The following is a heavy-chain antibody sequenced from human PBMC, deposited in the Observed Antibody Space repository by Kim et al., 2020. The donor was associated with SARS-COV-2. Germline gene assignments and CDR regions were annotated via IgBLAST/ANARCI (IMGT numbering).Heavy chain of an antibody. D-gene: IGHD6-13*01. Sequence: YSPSFQGQVRISADKSSSTNYLQWDSLKASDTAMYYCARRGIAAADSVDYWGQGTLVTVSS. J-gene: IGHJ4*02. V-gene: IGHV5-51*01. CDR3: ARRGIAAADSVDY.